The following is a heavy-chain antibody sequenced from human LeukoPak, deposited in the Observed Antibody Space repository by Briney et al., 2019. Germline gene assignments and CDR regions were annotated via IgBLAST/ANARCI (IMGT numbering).Heavy chain of an antibody. CDR2: ISGSGGST. V-gene: IGHV3-23*01. CDR1: GFTVSSNY. Sequence: GGSLRLSCAASGFTVSSNYMSWVRQAPGKGLEWVSAISGSGGSTYYADSVKGRFTISRDNSKNTLYLQMNSLRAEDTAVYYCAKNGIRGYSYGYYFDYWGQGTLVTVSS. J-gene: IGHJ4*02. D-gene: IGHD5-18*01. CDR3: AKNGIRGYSYGYYFDY.